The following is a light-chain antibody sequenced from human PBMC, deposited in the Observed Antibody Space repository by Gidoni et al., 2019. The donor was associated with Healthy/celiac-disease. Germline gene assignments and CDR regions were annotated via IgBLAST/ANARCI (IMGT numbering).Light chain of an antibody. CDR2: GAS. J-gene: IGKJ1*01. CDR3: QQYGSSPRT. Sequence: DIVLTHSTGTLSLSPGERTTLYCRASQSVSSSYLAWYQQKPGQAPRLLIYGASSRATGIPDRFSGSGSGTDFTLTISRLEPEDFAVYYCQQYGSSPRTFGQGTKVEIK. CDR1: QSVSSSY. V-gene: IGKV3-20*01.